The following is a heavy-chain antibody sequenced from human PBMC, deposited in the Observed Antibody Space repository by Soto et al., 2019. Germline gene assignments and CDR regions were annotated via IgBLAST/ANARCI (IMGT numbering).Heavy chain of an antibody. D-gene: IGHD1-20*01. J-gene: IGHJ4*02. CDR3: ARRSNWNSEAPDY. CDR2: IFPGDSDI. CDR1: GYSFSTYW. Sequence: GESLKISCKGSGYSFSTYWIAWVRQMPGKGLEWMGIIFPGDSDIRYSPSFQGHVTISADESINTAYLRWSSLKASDTAMYYCARRSNWNSEAPDYWGQGTLVTVSS. V-gene: IGHV5-51*01.